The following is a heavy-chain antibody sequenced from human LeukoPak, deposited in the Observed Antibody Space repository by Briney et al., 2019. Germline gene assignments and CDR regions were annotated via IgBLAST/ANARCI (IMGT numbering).Heavy chain of an antibody. V-gene: IGHV3-9*01. Sequence: GRSLGLSCAASGFTFDDYAMHWVRQAPGKGLEWVSGISWNSGSIGYADSVKGRFTISRDNAKNSLYLQMNSLRAEDTALYYCAKDIRFLEWEGYYGMDVWGQGTTVTVSS. J-gene: IGHJ6*02. CDR3: AKDIRFLEWEGYYGMDV. CDR2: ISWNSGSI. D-gene: IGHD3-3*01. CDR1: GFTFDDYA.